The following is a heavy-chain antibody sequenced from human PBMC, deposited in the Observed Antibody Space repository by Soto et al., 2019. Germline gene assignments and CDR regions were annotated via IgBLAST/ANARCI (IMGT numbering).Heavy chain of an antibody. CDR1: GFTFSDYY. J-gene: IGHJ4*02. Sequence: PGGSLRLSCAASGFTFSDYYMSWIRQAQGKGLEWVSYISSSGSTIYYADSVKGRFTISRDNAKNSLYLQMNSLRAEDTAVYYCARVRIVAISYHFDYWGQGTLVTVSS. D-gene: IGHD5-12*01. CDR2: ISSSGSTI. V-gene: IGHV3-11*01. CDR3: ARVRIVAISYHFDY.